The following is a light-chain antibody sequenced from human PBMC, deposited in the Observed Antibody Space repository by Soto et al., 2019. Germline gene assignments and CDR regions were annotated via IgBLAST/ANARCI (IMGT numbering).Light chain of an antibody. CDR3: YSYAGDSLYV. J-gene: IGLJ1*01. V-gene: IGLV2-23*01. CDR1: SSDVGSYDL. Sequence: QSVLTQPASVSGSPGQSISISCTGTSSDVGSYDLVSWYQHHPAKVPKLMVYEGTKRPSGVSDRFSGSKSGNTASLTISGLQAEDEADYYCYSYAGDSLYVFATGTKLTVL. CDR2: EGT.